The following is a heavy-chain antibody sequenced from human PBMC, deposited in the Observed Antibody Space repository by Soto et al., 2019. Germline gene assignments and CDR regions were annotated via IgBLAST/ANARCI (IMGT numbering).Heavy chain of an antibody. CDR1: GCTVSSSC. V-gene: IGHV3-30*03. CDR2: ISYDGSNK. D-gene: IGHD1-26*01. CDR3: PTAAKWQILGGRPGCIDD. J-gene: IGHJ6*03. Sequence: GESLRLSCSASGCTVSSSCMPWVRHAPCKGLEWVAVISYDGSNKYYADSVKGRFTISRDNSKNTLYLQMNSLRAEDTAVYYYPTAAKWQILGGRPGCIDDWGKG.